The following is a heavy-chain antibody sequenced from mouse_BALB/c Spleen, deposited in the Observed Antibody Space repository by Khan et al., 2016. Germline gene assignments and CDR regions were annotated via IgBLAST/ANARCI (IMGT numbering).Heavy chain of an antibody. CDR1: GYSFTNYG. D-gene: IGHD2-4*01. CDR2: IDTNTGEP. V-gene: IGHV9-3*02. J-gene: IGHJ3*01. CDR3: ARRGYDYAWFAY. Sequence: QIQLVQSGPELKKPGETVKISCKASGYSFTNYGMNWVKQAPGKGLKWMGWIDTNTGEPTYAEEFKGRFAFSLETSAITAYLQINNLKNDDTATYFCARRGYDYAWFAYWGQETLVTVSA.